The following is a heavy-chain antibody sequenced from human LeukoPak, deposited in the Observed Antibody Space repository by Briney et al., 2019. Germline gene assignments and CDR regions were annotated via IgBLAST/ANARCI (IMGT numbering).Heavy chain of an antibody. CDR3: ARHLEDSSSFVY. V-gene: IGHV4-59*08. CDR1: GGSISSYY. CDR2: IYYSGST. Sequence: KPSETLSLTCTVSGGSISSYYWSWIRQPPGKGLEWIGYIYYSGSTNYNPSLKSRVTISVDTSKNQFSLKLSSVTAADTAVYYCARHLEDSSSFVYWGQGTLVTVSS. D-gene: IGHD6-13*01. J-gene: IGHJ4*02.